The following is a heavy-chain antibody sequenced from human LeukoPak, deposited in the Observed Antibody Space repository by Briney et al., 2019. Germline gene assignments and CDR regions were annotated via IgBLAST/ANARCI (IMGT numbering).Heavy chain of an antibody. Sequence: GGSLRLSCAASGFTFSSYGINWVRQAPGKGLEWVGRIRSKTDGGTTDYAAPVKGRFTISRDDSKNTLYLQMNSLKTEDTAVYYCTTDLKTYLGVDYYYGMDVWGQGTTVTVSS. J-gene: IGHJ6*02. D-gene: IGHD1-26*01. CDR2: IRSKTDGGTT. CDR3: TTDLKTYLGVDYYYGMDV. CDR1: GFTFSSYG. V-gene: IGHV3-15*07.